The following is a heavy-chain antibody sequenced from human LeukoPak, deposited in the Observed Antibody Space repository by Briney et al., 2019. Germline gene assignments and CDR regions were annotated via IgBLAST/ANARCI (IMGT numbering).Heavy chain of an antibody. CDR1: GYTFTGYY. D-gene: IGHD3-10*02. CDR2: INPNSGGT. CDR3: ARDLGRIFGIFDY. Sequence: ASVKVSCKASGYTFTGYYMHWVRQAPGQGLEWMGWINPNSGGTNYAQKFQGRVTMTRDTSISTAYMELSRLRSDDTAVYYCARDLGRIFGIFDYWGQGTLVTVSS. V-gene: IGHV1-2*02. J-gene: IGHJ4*02.